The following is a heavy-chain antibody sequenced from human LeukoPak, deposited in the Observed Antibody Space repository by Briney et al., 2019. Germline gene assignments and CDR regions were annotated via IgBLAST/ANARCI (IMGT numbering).Heavy chain of an antibody. Sequence: PSETLSLTCTVSGGSISSSSYYWGWIRQPPGKGLEWIASMYHSGSTYYNPSLKSRVTMSVDTSKNQFSLKLSSVTAADTAVYYCARVPGPNWFDPWGQGTLVTVSS. CDR2: MYHSGST. CDR1: GGSISSSSYY. CDR3: ARVPGPNWFDP. V-gene: IGHV4-39*07. J-gene: IGHJ5*02.